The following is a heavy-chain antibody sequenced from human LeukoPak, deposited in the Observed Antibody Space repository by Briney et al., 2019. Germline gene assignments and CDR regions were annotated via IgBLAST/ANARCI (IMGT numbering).Heavy chain of an antibody. V-gene: IGHV1-8*03. CDR3: ARSADYGDYDAFDI. CDR1: GYTLTSYD. Sequence: ASVKVSCKASGYTLTSYDINWVRQATGQGLEWMGWMNPNSGHTGYAQKFQGRVTITRNTSISTAYMELSSLRSEDTAVYYCARSADYGDYDAFDIWGQGTMVTVSS. D-gene: IGHD4-17*01. J-gene: IGHJ3*02. CDR2: MNPNSGHT.